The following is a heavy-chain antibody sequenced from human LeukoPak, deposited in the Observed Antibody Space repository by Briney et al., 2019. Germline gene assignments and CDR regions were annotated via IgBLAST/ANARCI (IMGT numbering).Heavy chain of an antibody. CDR3: ARESVDGAQYFHH. D-gene: IGHD6-19*01. CDR1: GYTFNGYY. J-gene: IGHJ1*01. Sequence: ASVKVSYNASGYTFNGYYRHGLRQAPGQGLKWMGWINPNSGGTNYAQKFQRRFTLTRDTSISTVYMELSRLRSEDTAVYYCARESVDGAQYFHHWGQGTLVIVSS. CDR2: INPNSGGT. V-gene: IGHV1-2*02.